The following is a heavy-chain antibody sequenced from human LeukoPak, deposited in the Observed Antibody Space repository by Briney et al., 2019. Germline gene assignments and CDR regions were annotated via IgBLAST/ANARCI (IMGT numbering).Heavy chain of an antibody. J-gene: IGHJ4*02. Sequence: PSETLSLTCTVSGGSISSYYWSWIRQPPGKGLEWIGYIYYGGSTNYNPSLKSRVTISVDTSKNQFSLKLNSVTAADTAVYYCARVGRGYSYGPFDSWGQGTLVTVSS. CDR2: IYYGGST. CDR3: ARVGRGYSYGPFDS. D-gene: IGHD5-18*01. V-gene: IGHV4-59*01. CDR1: GGSISSYY.